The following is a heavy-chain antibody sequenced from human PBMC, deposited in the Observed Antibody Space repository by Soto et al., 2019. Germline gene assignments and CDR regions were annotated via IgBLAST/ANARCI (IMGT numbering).Heavy chain of an antibody. CDR2: IRGSGDST. J-gene: IGHJ4*02. CDR3: ARLLGSPSSPFDS. V-gene: IGHV3-23*01. D-gene: IGHD6-13*01. Sequence: PWGSLRLSCAASGFTFSSFAIICFRHSPFKWLEWVSSIRGSGDSTYYADSVKGRFTISRDNSKNALHLQMNSLRAEDTAEYYCARLLGSPSSPFDSWGQGTLVTVSS. CDR1: GFTFSSFA.